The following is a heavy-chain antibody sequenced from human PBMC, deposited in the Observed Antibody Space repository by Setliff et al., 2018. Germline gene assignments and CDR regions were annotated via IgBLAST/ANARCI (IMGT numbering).Heavy chain of an antibody. V-gene: IGHV4-38-2*01. D-gene: IGHD4-17*01. J-gene: IGHJ4*02. Sequence: SETLSLTCAVSGSSIISDYYWVWIRQPPGRGLEWIGSIFQSGNTYYNPSPKSRVTISVDTSKNQLSLKLNSVTAADTAVYYCARQIDYGDFQYFDYWGQGTLVTVSS. CDR3: ARQIDYGDFQYFDY. CDR1: GSSIISDYY. CDR2: IFQSGNT.